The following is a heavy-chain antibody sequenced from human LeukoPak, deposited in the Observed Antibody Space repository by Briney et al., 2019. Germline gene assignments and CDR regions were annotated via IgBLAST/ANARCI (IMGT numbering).Heavy chain of an antibody. CDR2: ISSSNRYT. CDR1: GFTFSDYY. D-gene: IGHD3-10*01. J-gene: IGHJ2*01. Sequence: GGSLRLSCAASGFTFSDYYMSWIRQAPGKGLEWVSYISSSNRYTNYADSVKGRFTISRDNAKNSLYLQMSSLRDEDSAVYYCARVVSYYGSAYRLLDLWGRGTLVTVSS. V-gene: IGHV3-11*06. CDR3: ARVVSYYGSAYRLLDL.